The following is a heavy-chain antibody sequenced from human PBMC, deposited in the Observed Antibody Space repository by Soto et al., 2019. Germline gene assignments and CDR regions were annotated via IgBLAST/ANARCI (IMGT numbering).Heavy chain of an antibody. CDR3: AGSDIENWFDP. D-gene: IGHD3-9*01. J-gene: IGHJ5*02. V-gene: IGHV1-69*06. Sequence: VASVKVSCKASGGTFSSYAISWVRQAPGQGLEWMGGIIPIFGTANYAQKFQGRVTITADKSTSTAYMELSSLRSEDTAVYYCAGSDIENWFDPWGQGTLVTVSS. CDR1: GGTFSSYA. CDR2: IIPIFGTA.